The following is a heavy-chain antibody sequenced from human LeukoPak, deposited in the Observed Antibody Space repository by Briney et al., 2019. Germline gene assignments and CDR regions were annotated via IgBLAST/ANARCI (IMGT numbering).Heavy chain of an antibody. V-gene: IGHV4-59*01. CDR3: ARGAPGGSYYSETYKFDY. CDR2: IYYSGST. CDR1: GGSISSYY. D-gene: IGHD1-26*01. Sequence: SETLSLTCTVSGGSISSYYWSWIRQPPGKGLEWIGYIYYSGSTNYNSSLKSRVTISVDTSKNQFSLKLSSVTAADTAVYYCARGAPGGSYYSETYKFDYWGQGTLVTVSS. J-gene: IGHJ4*02.